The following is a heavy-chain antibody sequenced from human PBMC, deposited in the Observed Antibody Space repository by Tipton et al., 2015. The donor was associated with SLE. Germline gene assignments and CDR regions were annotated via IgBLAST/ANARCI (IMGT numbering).Heavy chain of an antibody. J-gene: IGHJ4*02. CDR2: INHSGST. CDR1: GGSFSGYY. Sequence: LRLSCAVYGGSFSGYYWSWIRQPPGKGLEWIGEINHSGSTNYNPSLKSRVTISVDTSKNQFSLKLSSVTAADTAVYYCARINYDFWSGYSAPNFDYWGQGTLVTVSS. V-gene: IGHV4-34*01. D-gene: IGHD3-3*01. CDR3: ARINYDFWSGYSAPNFDY.